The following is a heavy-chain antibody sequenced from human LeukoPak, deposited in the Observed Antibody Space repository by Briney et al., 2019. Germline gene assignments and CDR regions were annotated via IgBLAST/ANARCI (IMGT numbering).Heavy chain of an antibody. Sequence: SETLSLTCAVYGGSFSGYYWSWIRQPPGKGLDWIGEINHSGGTNYNPSLHSRVTISVDTSKNQFSLKLSSVTAADTAVYYCARGGGSGWKRTIYWYFDLWGRGTLVTVSS. J-gene: IGHJ2*01. CDR2: INHSGGT. V-gene: IGHV4-34*01. CDR1: GGSFSGYY. D-gene: IGHD6-19*01. CDR3: ARGGGSGWKRTIYWYFDL.